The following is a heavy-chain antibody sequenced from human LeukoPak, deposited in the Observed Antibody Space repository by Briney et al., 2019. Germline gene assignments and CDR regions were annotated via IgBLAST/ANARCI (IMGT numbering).Heavy chain of an antibody. CDR3: ARQGQRRNPWYYFDY. CDR1: SDSISSYY. V-gene: IGHV4-59*01. D-gene: IGHD1-1*01. CDR2: FYYSGST. J-gene: IGHJ4*02. Sequence: PSETLSLTCTVSSDSISSYYWSWIRQSPEKGLDWIGYFYYSGSTNYNPSLKSRATISVDTSKNQFSLKLSSVTAADTAVYYCARQGQRRNPWYYFDYWGQGALVTVSS.